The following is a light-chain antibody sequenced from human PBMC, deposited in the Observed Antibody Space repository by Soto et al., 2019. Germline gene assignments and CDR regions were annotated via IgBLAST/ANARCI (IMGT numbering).Light chain of an antibody. J-gene: IGLJ1*01. CDR3: NSYTSSSTFYV. CDR1: SSDVGAYTY. V-gene: IGLV2-14*01. Sequence: QSALTQPASVSGSPGQSITISCTGTSSDVGAYTYVSWYQQHPGRAPKLMIYEVSNRPSGVSNRLSGSKSGNTASLTISGLQAEDEADYYCNSYTSSSTFYVFGTGTKVTVL. CDR2: EVS.